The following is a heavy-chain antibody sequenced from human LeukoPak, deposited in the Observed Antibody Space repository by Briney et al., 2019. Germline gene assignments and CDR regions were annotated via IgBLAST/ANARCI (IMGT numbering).Heavy chain of an antibody. CDR2: IYYSGST. CDR1: GGSISSGGYY. J-gene: IGHJ3*02. D-gene: IGHD3-22*01. V-gene: IGHV4-30-4*08. Sequence: SQTLSLTCTVSGGSISSGGYYWSWIRQHPGKGLEWIGYIYYSGSTYYNPSLKSRVTISVDTSKNQFSLKLSSVTAADTAVYYCARHGGHYSPFDIWGQGTMVTVSS. CDR3: ARHGGHYSPFDI.